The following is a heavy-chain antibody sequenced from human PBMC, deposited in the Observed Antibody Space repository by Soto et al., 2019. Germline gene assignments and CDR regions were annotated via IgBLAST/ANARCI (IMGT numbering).Heavy chain of an antibody. Sequence: PGESLKISCKSSGYSFSTFWIGWVRQMPGKGLEWMGIIFPGDSETRYSPSFQGQVTMSADKSITTAYLQWSSLQASDTAMYYCVTVRAGYPDYWGQGTLVTVSS. CDR1: GYSFSTFW. D-gene: IGHD1-26*01. CDR3: VTVRAGYPDY. CDR2: IFPGDSET. J-gene: IGHJ4*02. V-gene: IGHV5-51*01.